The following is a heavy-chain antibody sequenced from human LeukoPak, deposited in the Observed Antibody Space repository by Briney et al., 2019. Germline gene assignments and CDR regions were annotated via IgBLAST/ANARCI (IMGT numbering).Heavy chain of an antibody. D-gene: IGHD6-13*01. J-gene: IGHJ4*02. Sequence: PSETLSLTCTVSGGSVSSGSYYWSWIRQPPGKGLEWIGYIYYSGSTNYNPSLKSPVTISVDTSKNQFSLKLSSVTAADTAVYYCARGWGSSWFDYWGQGTLVTVSS. CDR1: GGSVSSGSYY. CDR3: ARGWGSSWFDY. V-gene: IGHV4-61*01. CDR2: IYYSGST.